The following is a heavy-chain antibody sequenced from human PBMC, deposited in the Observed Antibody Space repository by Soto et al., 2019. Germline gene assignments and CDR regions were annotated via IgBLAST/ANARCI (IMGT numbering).Heavy chain of an antibody. D-gene: IGHD3-3*01. Sequence: PSETLSLTCTVSGGSVSSYYWSWIRQPPGKGLEWIGYIYYSGSTNYNPSLKSRVTISVDTSKNQFSLKLSSVTAADTAVYSCARFPLYYDFWYGSPHRMYVWGQGTTVTVSS. V-gene: IGHV4-59*08. J-gene: IGHJ6*02. CDR2: IYYSGST. CDR1: GGSVSSYY. CDR3: ARFPLYYDFWYGSPHRMYV.